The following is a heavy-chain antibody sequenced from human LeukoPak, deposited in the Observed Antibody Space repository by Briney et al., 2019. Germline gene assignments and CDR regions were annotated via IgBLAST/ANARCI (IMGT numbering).Heavy chain of an antibody. Sequence: ASVKVSCKASGYTFTSYYMHWVRQAPGQGLEWMGTIDPSSSSTSFARNFQGRVTMTRDTSTTTVYMELSSLRSEDTAVYYCARGPFYGIPLDWGQGTLVTVSP. J-gene: IGHJ4*02. V-gene: IGHV1-46*01. CDR2: IDPSSSST. D-gene: IGHD4-17*01. CDR1: GYTFTSYY. CDR3: ARGPFYGIPLD.